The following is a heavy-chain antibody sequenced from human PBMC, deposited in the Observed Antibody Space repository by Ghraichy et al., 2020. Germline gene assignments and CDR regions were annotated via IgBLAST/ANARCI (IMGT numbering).Heavy chain of an antibody. CDR3: AKEGGSTTSSGVAPPDF. Sequence: GGSLRISCAASGFTFSNYGMHWIRQAPGKGLEWVALISYDGRDEFSADSVSGRFTVSRDNSKRILYLQMNSLRPEDTAVYYCAKEGGSTTSSGVAPPDFWGQGTRVTVSS. CDR1: GFTFSNYG. CDR2: ISYDGRDE. D-gene: IGHD3-3*01. V-gene: IGHV3-30*18. J-gene: IGHJ4*02.